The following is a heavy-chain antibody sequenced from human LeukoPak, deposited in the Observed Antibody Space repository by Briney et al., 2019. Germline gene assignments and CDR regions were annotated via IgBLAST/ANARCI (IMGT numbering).Heavy chain of an antibody. Sequence: SETLSLTCTVSGGSVSSGSYYWSWIRQHPGKGLEWIGYIYYSGSTYYNPSLKSRVTISVDTSKNQFSLKLSSVTAADTAVYYCARDVPKRGYSYGYNWFDPWGQGTLVTVSS. CDR1: GGSVSSGSYY. D-gene: IGHD5-18*01. CDR3: ARDVPKRGYSYGYNWFDP. J-gene: IGHJ5*02. CDR2: IYYSGST. V-gene: IGHV4-31*03.